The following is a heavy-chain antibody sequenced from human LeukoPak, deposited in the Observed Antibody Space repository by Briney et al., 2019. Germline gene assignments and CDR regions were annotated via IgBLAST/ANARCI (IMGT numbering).Heavy chain of an antibody. V-gene: IGHV3-23*01. D-gene: IGHD6-19*01. CDR3: AYLTSGWYYFDY. CDR2: ISGSGGST. J-gene: IGHJ4*02. CDR1: GFTFSSYA. Sequence: GGSLRLSCAASGFTFSSYAMSWVRQAPGKGLEWVSAISGSGGSTYYADSVKGRFTISRDNSENTLYLQINSLRAEDTAVYYCAYLTSGWYYFDYWGQGTLVTVSS.